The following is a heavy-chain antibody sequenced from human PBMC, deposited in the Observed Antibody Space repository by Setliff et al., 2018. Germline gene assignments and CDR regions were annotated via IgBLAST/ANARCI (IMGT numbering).Heavy chain of an antibody. CDR1: GFGFTTFG. D-gene: IGHD3-22*01. Sequence: GASVKVSCKTSGFGFTTFGFSWVRQAPGQGLEWLGWISTYNVNTTYAQKLQDRVTMTTDTSTSTAYMELRSLRSDDTAVYYCARRNFYYDSSGFALYYYYMDVWGKGTTVTVSS. V-gene: IGHV1-18*01. CDR3: ARRNFYYDSSGFALYYYYMDV. CDR2: ISTYNVNT. J-gene: IGHJ6*03.